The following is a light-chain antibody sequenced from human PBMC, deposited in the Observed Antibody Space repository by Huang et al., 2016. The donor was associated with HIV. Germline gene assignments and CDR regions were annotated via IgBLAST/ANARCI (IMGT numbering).Light chain of an antibody. J-gene: IGKJ2*01. Sequence: DTVMTQTPATLSVSPGARATLSCRASQSVGSKLAWFQQKPGQAPRLLINGASTRATGIPARFSGSGSGTEFTLTISSLQSEDFAVYYCQQYNNWPYTFGQGTKLEIK. CDR2: GAS. V-gene: IGKV3-15*01. CDR3: QQYNNWPYT. CDR1: QSVGSK.